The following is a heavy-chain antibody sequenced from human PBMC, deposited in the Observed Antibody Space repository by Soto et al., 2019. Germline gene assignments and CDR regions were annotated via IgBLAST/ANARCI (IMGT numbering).Heavy chain of an antibody. D-gene: IGHD3-9*01. Sequence: GASVKVSCKASGYTFTSYDINWVRQATGQGLEWMGWMNPNSGNTGYAQKFQGRVTMTRNTSISTAYMELSSLRSEDTAVYYCARFVVIYVFLTGYYNRAYYYSYMDVWGKGTTVTVS. J-gene: IGHJ6*03. CDR2: MNPNSGNT. CDR3: ARFVVIYVFLTGYYNRAYYYSYMDV. CDR1: GYTFTSYD. V-gene: IGHV1-8*01.